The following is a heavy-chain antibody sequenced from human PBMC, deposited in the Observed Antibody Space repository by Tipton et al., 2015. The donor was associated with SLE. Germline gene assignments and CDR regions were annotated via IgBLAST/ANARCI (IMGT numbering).Heavy chain of an antibody. CDR3: ARGMVTWRGAIIGVDV. CDR1: GGSISSYY. Sequence: TLFLTCTVSGGSISSYYWSWIRQPPGKGLEWLGYISDGGGTNYNPSLKSRVTISVDPAKNQFSLKLTSVTAPDTAVYYCARGMVTWRGAIIGVDVWGQGTTVNVSS. V-gene: IGHV4-4*09. CDR2: ISDGGGT. D-gene: IGHD2-21*02. J-gene: IGHJ6*02.